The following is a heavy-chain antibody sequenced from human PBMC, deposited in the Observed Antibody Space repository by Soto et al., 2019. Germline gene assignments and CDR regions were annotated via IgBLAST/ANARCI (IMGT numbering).Heavy chain of an antibody. CDR1: GYTFTSYG. CDR2: ISAYNGNT. CDR3: ARRFWSGYWDSDYYYMDV. D-gene: IGHD3-3*01. J-gene: IGHJ6*03. V-gene: IGHV1-18*01. Sequence: ASVKVSCKASGYTFTSYGISWVRQAPGQGLEWMGWISAYNGNTNYAQKLQGRVTMTTDTSTSTAYMELRSLRSDDTAVYYCARRFWSGYWDSDYYYMDVWGKGTTVTVS.